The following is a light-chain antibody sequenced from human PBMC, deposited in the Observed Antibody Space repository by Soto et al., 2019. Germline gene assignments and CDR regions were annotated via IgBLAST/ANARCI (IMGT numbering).Light chain of an antibody. CDR3: QQLNSYPLT. CDR1: QGIRSY. V-gene: IGKV1-9*01. J-gene: IGKJ4*01. Sequence: DIQLTQSPYFLSESVGDRVTITCRASQGIRSYLAWYQQKLGKAPKLLIYAASTLQSGVPSRFSGSGSGTEFTLTISSLQPEDFATYYCQQLNSYPLTFGGGTKVEIK. CDR2: AAS.